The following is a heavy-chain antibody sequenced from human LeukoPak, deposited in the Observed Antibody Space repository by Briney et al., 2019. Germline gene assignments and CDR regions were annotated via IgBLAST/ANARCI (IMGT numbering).Heavy chain of an antibody. D-gene: IGHD6-6*01. CDR3: AGEYSSSIDFPTYLDY. J-gene: IGHJ4*02. V-gene: IGHV3-15*01. CDR1: GFTFSNAW. Sequence: GGSLRLSXAASGFTFSNAWMSWVRQAPGKGLEWIGRIKSKTDGGTTDYAAPVKGRFTISRDDSKNTLYLQMNSLKTEDTAVYYCAGEYSSSIDFPTYLDYWGQGTLVTVSS. CDR2: IKSKTDGGTT.